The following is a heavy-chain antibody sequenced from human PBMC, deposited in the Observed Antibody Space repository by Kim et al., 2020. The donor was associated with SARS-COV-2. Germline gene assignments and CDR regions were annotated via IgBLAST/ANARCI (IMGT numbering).Heavy chain of an antibody. V-gene: IGHV4-59*13. CDR2: IYYSGST. CDR3: ARGDCSSTSCYPRSSGWFDP. CDR1: GGSISSYY. Sequence: SETLSLTCTVSGGSISSYYWSWIRQPPGKGLEWIGYIYYSGSTNYNPSLKSRVTISVDTSKNQFSLKLSSVTAADTAVYYCARGDCSSTSCYPRSSGWFDPWGQGTLVTVSS. J-gene: IGHJ5*02. D-gene: IGHD2-2*01.